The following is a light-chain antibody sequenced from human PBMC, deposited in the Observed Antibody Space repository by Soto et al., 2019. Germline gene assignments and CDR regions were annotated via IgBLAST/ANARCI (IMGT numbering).Light chain of an antibody. J-gene: IGLJ2*01. CDR1: SSDVGGYNY. Sequence: QSALTQPASVSGSPGQSITISCTGTSSDVGGYNYVSWYQQHPGEVPKLMIYDVSNRPSGVSNRFSGSKSGNTASLTISGLQAEDEADYYCSSFTSSSTLVFGGGTKLTVL. CDR2: DVS. CDR3: SSFTSSSTLV. V-gene: IGLV2-14*01.